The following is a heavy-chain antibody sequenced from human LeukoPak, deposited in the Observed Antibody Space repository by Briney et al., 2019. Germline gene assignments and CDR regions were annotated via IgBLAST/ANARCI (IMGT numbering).Heavy chain of an antibody. CDR2: IYYSGST. D-gene: IGHD2-8*01. Sequence: SETLSLTCTVSGGSISSSSYYWGWIRQPPGKGLEWIGSIYYSGSTYYNPSLKSRVTISVDTSKNQFSLKLSSVTAADTAVYYCARAGELMARNWFDPWGPGTLVTVSS. J-gene: IGHJ5*02. CDR1: GGSISSSSYY. CDR3: ARAGELMARNWFDP. V-gene: IGHV4-39*01.